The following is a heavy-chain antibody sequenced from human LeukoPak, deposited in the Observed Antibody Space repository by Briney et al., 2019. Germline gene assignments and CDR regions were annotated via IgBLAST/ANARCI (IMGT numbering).Heavy chain of an antibody. J-gene: IGHJ6*03. CDR3: ARGRTADYYQYYLDV. CDR1: GVSVSSGSYY. D-gene: IGHD5-18*01. CDR2: IYFSGTT. V-gene: IGHV4-61*02. Sequence: PSQTLSLTCTVSGVSVSSGSYYWTWIRQTAGKGLEWIVRIYFSGTTNYNPSLNSRVTISLDTSKNQFSLKLSSVSAADTAVYYWARGRTADYYQYYLDVWGTGTTVTVSS.